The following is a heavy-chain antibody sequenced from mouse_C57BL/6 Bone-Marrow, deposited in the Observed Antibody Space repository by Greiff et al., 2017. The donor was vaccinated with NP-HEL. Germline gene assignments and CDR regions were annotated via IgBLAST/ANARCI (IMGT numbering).Heavy chain of an antibody. CDR1: GFSLSTFGMG. D-gene: IGHD1-1*01. CDR2: IWWDDDK. CDR3: ARRVTTVLDY. V-gene: IGHV8-8*01. J-gene: IGHJ2*01. Sequence: SGPGILQPSQTLSLTCSFSGFSLSTFGMGVGWIRQPSGKGLEWLAHIWWDDDKYYNPALKSRLTISKAPSKNQVFLKSAKVDTADTATYYCARRVTTVLDYWGQGTTLTVSS.